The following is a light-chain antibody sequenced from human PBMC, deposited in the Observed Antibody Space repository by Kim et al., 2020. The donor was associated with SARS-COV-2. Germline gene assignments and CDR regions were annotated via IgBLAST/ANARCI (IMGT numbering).Light chain of an antibody. V-gene: IGKV3-15*01. CDR1: QSVSSN. J-gene: IGKJ1*01. CDR2: GAT. CDR3: QQYNSWWT. Sequence: EIVMTQSPATLSVSPGERVTLSCRASQSVSSNLAWYQQKPGQAPRLLIYGATIRAAGIPDRISGSGSGTEFTLTISSLQSEDFAVYYCQQYNSWWTFGQGTKVDIK.